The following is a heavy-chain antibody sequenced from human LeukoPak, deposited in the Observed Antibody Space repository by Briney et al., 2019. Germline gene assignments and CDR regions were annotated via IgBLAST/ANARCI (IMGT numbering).Heavy chain of an antibody. D-gene: IGHD2-2*01. CDR2: IKQDGSEK. CDR1: GFTFSSYW. Sequence: GSLRLSCAASGFTFSSYWMSWVRQAPGKGLEWVANIKQDGSEKYYADSVKGRFTISRDNTLYLQMNSLRAEDTAVYYCAKDYCSSTSCFFFDYWGQGTLVTVSS. CDR3: AKDYCSSTSCFFFDY. V-gene: IGHV3-7*01. J-gene: IGHJ4*02.